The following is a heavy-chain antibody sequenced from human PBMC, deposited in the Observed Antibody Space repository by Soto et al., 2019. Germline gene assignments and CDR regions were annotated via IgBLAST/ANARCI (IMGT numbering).Heavy chain of an antibody. CDR3: ARSVTP. D-gene: IGHD3-10*01. J-gene: IGHJ5*02. CDR2: IYYSGST. Sequence: QVQLQESGPGLVKPSQTLSRTCTVSGGSISSGGYYWSWIRQHPGKGLEWIGAIYYSGSTNYNPSLQCRVTVSVDTSNYLFSLKLSCVTAADTAVYSCARSVTPWGQGTLVTVSS. V-gene: IGHV4-31*03. CDR1: GGSISSGGYY.